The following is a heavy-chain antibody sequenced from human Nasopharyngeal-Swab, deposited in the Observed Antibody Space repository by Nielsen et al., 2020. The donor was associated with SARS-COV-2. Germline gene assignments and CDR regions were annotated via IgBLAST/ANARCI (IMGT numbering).Heavy chain of an antibody. J-gene: IGHJ4*02. D-gene: IGHD3-3*01. CDR2: INAGNGNT. CDR3: ARVRFLEWLLPDY. V-gene: IGHV1-3*01. CDR1: GYTFTSYA. Sequence: ASVQVSCKASGYTFTSYAMHWVRQAPGQRLEWMGWINAGNGNTKYSQKFQGRVTITRDTSTSTAYMELSSLRSEDTAVYYCARVRFLEWLLPDYWGQGTLVTVSS.